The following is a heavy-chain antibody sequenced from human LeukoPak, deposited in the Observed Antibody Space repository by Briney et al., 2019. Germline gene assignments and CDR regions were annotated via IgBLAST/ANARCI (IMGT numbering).Heavy chain of an antibody. D-gene: IGHD3-22*01. CDR3: ARDALSFYDSSGTSFFDI. Sequence: PSETLSLTCAVYGGSFSGYYWSWIRQPPGKGLEWIGEINHSGSTNYNPSLKSRVTISVDTSKNQSSLKLSSVTAADTAVYYCARDALSFYDSSGTSFFDIWGQGTMVTVSS. J-gene: IGHJ3*02. V-gene: IGHV4-34*01. CDR2: INHSGST. CDR1: GGSFSGYY.